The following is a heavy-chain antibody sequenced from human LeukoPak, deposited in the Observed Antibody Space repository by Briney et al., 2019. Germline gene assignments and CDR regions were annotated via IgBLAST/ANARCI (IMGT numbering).Heavy chain of an antibody. CDR3: ARGRRVVPAALHAQNWFDP. CDR2: IYTSGST. D-gene: IGHD2-2*01. CDR1: GGSISSSSYY. J-gene: IGHJ5*02. V-gene: IGHV4-61*05. Sequence: SETLSLTCTVSGGSISSSSYYWGWIRQPPGKGLEWIGRIYTSGSTNYNPSLKGRVTMSVDTSKNQFSLKLSSVTAADTAVYYCARGRRVVPAALHAQNWFDPWGQGTLVTVSS.